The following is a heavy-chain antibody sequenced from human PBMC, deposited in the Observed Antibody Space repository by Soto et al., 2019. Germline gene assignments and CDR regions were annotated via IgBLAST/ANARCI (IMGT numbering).Heavy chain of an antibody. Sequence: AEALSLNYAVTGGTITNTNWRSQFRQPPGKGLEWIGEIYHSGSTNYNPSLKSRVTISVDKSKNQFSLKLSSVTAADTAVYYCARGLSTLSPLDYWGXGTLVT. D-gene: IGHD3-16*02. CDR1: GGTITNTNW. CDR2: IYHSGST. V-gene: IGHV4-4*02. J-gene: IGHJ4*02. CDR3: ARGLSTLSPLDY.